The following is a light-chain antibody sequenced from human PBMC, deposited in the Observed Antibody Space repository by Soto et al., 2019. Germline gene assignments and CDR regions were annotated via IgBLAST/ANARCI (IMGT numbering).Light chain of an antibody. J-gene: IGKJ3*01. Sequence: DIQMTQSPSSLSASGGDGVTITCRTNQTISSSLNWYQQKPGTAPKLLIYAASTLQSGVPSRFSGRRFATDFTLTISSLQPEDFATYFCQQSYSPPFSFCPGTTVDIK. CDR1: QTISSS. CDR3: QQSYSPPFS. CDR2: AAS. V-gene: IGKV1-39*01.